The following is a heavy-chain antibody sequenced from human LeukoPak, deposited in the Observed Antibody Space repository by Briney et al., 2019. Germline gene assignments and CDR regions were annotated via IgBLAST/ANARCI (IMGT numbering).Heavy chain of an antibody. CDR3: ARSPHSGSHRNNWVDP. Sequence: PSETLSLTCTVSGGSISSSSYYWGWIRQPPGKGLEWIGSIYYSGSTYYNPSLKSRVTISVDTSKNQFSLKLSSVTAADTAVYYCARSPHSGSHRNNWVDPWGQGTLVTVSS. J-gene: IGHJ5*02. V-gene: IGHV4-39*07. D-gene: IGHD1-26*01. CDR2: IYYSGST. CDR1: GGSISSSSYY.